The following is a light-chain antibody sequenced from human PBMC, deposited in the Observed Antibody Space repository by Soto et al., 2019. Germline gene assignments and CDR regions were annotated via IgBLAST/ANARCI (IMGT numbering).Light chain of an antibody. CDR1: QSVDSRY. J-gene: IGKJ2*01. V-gene: IGKV3-20*01. CDR2: GTS. Sequence: ETVVTQSPGTLSVSPGEGATLSCRASQSVDSRYLAWYQQKSGQPPRLLIYGTSTRASGIPDRFSGSGFGTEFTLTISRLEPEDFAVSYCQQYGTAPYTFSQGTTLEFK. CDR3: QQYGTAPYT.